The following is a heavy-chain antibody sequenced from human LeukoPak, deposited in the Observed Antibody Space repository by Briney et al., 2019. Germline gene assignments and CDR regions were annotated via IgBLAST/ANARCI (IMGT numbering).Heavy chain of an antibody. Sequence: PSETLSLTCAVYGGSFSGYYWSWIRQPPGKGLEWIGEINHSGSTNYNPSLKSRVTISVDTSKNQFSLKLTSVTAADTAVYYCARVEGYYDILTGFHYYYYMDVWGKGTTVTISS. CDR1: GGSFSGYY. CDR2: INHSGST. J-gene: IGHJ6*03. D-gene: IGHD3-9*01. V-gene: IGHV4-34*01. CDR3: ARVEGYYDILTGFHYYYYMDV.